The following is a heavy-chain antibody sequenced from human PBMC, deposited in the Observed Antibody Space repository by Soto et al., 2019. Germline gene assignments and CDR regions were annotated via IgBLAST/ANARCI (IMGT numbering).Heavy chain of an antibody. J-gene: IGHJ6*02. Sequence: GRSLRLSCAAPEFTLSSAAIPWARQAPGKGLEWVAVISYDGSNKYYADSVKGRFTISRDNSKNTLYLQMNSLRAEDTAVYYCVIDGEGVSYYCMVVWRQGTTVAVS. V-gene: IGHV3-30*03. CDR3: VIDGEGVSYYCMVV. CDR2: ISYDGSNK. CDR1: EFTLSSAA. D-gene: IGHD3-10*01.